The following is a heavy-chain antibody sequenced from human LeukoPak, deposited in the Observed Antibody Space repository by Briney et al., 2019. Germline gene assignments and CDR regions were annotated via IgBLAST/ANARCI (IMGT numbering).Heavy chain of an antibody. V-gene: IGHV4-34*01. CDR2: INHSGST. CDR1: GGSFSGYY. J-gene: IGHJ3*02. CDR3: ARDGGYSYGDDAFDI. Sequence: SETLSLTCAVYGGSFSGYYWSWIRQPPGKGLEWIGEINHSGSTNYNPSLKSRVTMSVDTSKNQFSLKLSSVTAADTAVYYCARDGGYSYGDDAFDIWGQGTMVTVSS. D-gene: IGHD5-18*01.